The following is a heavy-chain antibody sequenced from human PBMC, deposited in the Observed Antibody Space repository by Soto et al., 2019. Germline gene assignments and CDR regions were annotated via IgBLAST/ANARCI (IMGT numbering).Heavy chain of an antibody. D-gene: IGHD6-13*01. CDR3: TRLLSAAQDY. CDR2: IRDRAFSYAT. Sequence: EGLVVESGGGLVQPGGSLKLTCAASGFVFKDSSIHWVRQASGKGLEWVGRIRDRAFSYATAYASSGKGRFTISRDDSTNTAYLQMNSLKTEDKAIYYCTRLLSAAQDYWRQGTLVTVSS. CDR1: GFVFKDSS. V-gene: IGHV3-73*01. J-gene: IGHJ4*02.